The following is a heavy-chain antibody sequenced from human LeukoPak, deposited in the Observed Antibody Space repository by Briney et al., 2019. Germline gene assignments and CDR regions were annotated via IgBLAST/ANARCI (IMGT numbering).Heavy chain of an antibody. CDR2: INWNGSST. Sequence: GGSLRLSCAASGFTFDDYGMSWVRQAPGKGLEWVSGINWNGSSTGYADSVKGRFTISRDNAKNSLFLQMNSLRVEDTALYYCARGGSGSYGDYFAYWGQGILVTVSS. CDR1: GFTFDDYG. CDR3: ARGGSGSYGDYFAY. J-gene: IGHJ4*02. V-gene: IGHV3-20*04. D-gene: IGHD3-10*01.